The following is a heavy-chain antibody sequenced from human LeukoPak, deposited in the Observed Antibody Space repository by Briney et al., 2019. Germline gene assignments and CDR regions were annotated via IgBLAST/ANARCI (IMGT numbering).Heavy chain of an antibody. V-gene: IGHV4-59*02. CDR3: ASRKLGNDY. D-gene: IGHD7-27*01. Sequence: PSETLSLTCTVSGGSVSDYYWSWIRQSRGKGLEWIGYIYYTGTSYNPSLKSRVTISADTSQNQFSLNLSSVTAADTAVYYCASRKLGNDYWGQGTLVTVSS. CDR1: GGSVSDYY. J-gene: IGHJ4*02. CDR2: IYYTGT.